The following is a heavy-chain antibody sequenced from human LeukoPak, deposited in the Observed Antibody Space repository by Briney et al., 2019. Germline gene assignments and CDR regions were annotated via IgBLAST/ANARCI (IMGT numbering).Heavy chain of an antibody. Sequence: AASVKVSCKASGYTFTGYYMHWVRQAPGQGLEWMGWINPNSGGTNYAQKFQGRVTMTRDTSISTAHMELSRLRSDDTAVYYCARAIAMIRIVGAKGNWFDPWGQGTLVTVSS. CDR3: ARAIAMIRIVGAKGNWFDP. J-gene: IGHJ5*02. CDR2: INPNSGGT. D-gene: IGHD1-26*01. V-gene: IGHV1-2*02. CDR1: GYTFTGYY.